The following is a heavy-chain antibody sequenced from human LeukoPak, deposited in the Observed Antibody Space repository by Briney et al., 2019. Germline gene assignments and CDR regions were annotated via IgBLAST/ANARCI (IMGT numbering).Heavy chain of an antibody. CDR1: GGSISSSSYY. CDR2: IYYSGST. J-gene: IGHJ4*02. Sequence: SETLSLTCTVSGGSISSSSYYWGWIRQPPGKGLEWIGSIYYSGSTYYNPSLKSRVTISVDTSKNQFSLKLSSVTAADTAVYYCARTLYSSGWYLSLDYWGQGTLVTVSS. V-gene: IGHV4-39*07. D-gene: IGHD6-19*01. CDR3: ARTLYSSGWYLSLDY.